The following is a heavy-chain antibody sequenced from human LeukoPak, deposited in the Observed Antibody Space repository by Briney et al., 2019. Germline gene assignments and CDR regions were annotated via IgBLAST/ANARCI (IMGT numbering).Heavy chain of an antibody. CDR1: GFTFSSYA. V-gene: IGHV3-23*01. J-gene: IGHJ3*02. Sequence: GGSLRLSCAASGFTFSSYAMSWVRQAPGKGLEWGSAISGSGGSTYYADSVKGRFTISRDNSKNTLYLQMNSLRAEDTAVYYCAKDASIVLIVYATDHDAFDIWGQGTMVTVSS. CDR2: ISGSGGST. D-gene: IGHD2-8*01. CDR3: AKDASIVLIVYATDHDAFDI.